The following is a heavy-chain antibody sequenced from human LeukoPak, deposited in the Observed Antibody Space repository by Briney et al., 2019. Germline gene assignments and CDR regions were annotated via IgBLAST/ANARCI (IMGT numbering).Heavy chain of an antibody. CDR2: IIPIFGTA. CDR1: GGTFSSYA. Sequence: SVKVSCKASGGTFSSYAISWVRQAPGQGLEWMGGIIPIFGTANYAQKFQGRVTITADEPTSTAYMELSSLRSEDTAVYYCARPLGAVHYYYYYGMDVWGQGTTVTVSS. CDR3: ARPLGAVHYYYYYGMDV. D-gene: IGHD1-26*01. J-gene: IGHJ6*02. V-gene: IGHV1-69*13.